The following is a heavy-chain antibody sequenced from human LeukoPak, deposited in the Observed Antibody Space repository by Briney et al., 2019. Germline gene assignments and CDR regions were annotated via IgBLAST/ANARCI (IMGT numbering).Heavy chain of an antibody. V-gene: IGHV3-23*01. J-gene: IGHJ4*02. Sequence: GGSPRLSCAASGFTFGSSAMSWVRQAPGKGPEWVSTFSRSGPDTYYADSVKGRFTIFRDNSKNTLYLQMNSLRAEDTAVYYCAKGSLGSWYYFDYWGQGTLVTVSS. CDR1: GFTFGSSA. D-gene: IGHD6-13*01. CDR2: FSRSGPDT. CDR3: AKGSLGSWYYFDY.